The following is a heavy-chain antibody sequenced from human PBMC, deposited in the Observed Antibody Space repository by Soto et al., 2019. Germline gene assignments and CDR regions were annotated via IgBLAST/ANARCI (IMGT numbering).Heavy chain of an antibody. CDR3: ARGLQS. D-gene: IGHD6-19*01. V-gene: IGHV6-1*01. J-gene: IGHJ5*02. CDR2: TYYRSKWFS. Sequence: SQTLSLTCGISGDSISNTSAAWNWIRQSPSRGLEWLGRTYYRSKWFSDYAESVKSRITISPDTSKNQISLQLNSVTPEDTAFYYCARGLQSWGQGPLVTVSS. CDR1: GDSISNTSAA.